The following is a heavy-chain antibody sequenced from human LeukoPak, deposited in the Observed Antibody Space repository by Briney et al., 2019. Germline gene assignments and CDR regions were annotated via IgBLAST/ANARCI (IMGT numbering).Heavy chain of an antibody. CDR2: ITSAGRAI. Sequence: GGSLRLSCAASGFTFSDFYMSWIRQAPGKGLEWVSYITSAGRAIYYADSVQGRFIISRDNARNSLYLQMNGLRAEDTAVYYCASDIVATSGDFWGQGTLVTVSS. V-gene: IGHV3-11*01. J-gene: IGHJ4*02. CDR3: ASDIVATSGDF. D-gene: IGHD5-12*01. CDR1: GFTFSDFY.